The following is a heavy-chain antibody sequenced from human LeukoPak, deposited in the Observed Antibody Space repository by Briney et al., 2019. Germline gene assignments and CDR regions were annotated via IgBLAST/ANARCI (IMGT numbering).Heavy chain of an antibody. Sequence: PSETLSLTWTVSGGSISSYYWSWIRQPPGKGLEWIGYIYYSGSTNYNPSLKSRVTISVDTSKNQFSLKLSSVTAADTAVYYCARGTDERWLQWGNYYMDVWGKGTTVTVSS. CDR3: ARGTDERWLQWGNYYMDV. CDR2: IYYSGST. D-gene: IGHD5-24*01. J-gene: IGHJ6*03. CDR1: GGSISSYY. V-gene: IGHV4-59*01.